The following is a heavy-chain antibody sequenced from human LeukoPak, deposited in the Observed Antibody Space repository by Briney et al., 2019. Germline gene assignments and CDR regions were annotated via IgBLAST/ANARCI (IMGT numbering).Heavy chain of an antibody. CDR1: GFIFNNAW. D-gene: IGHD6-19*01. V-gene: IGHV3-11*01. Sequence: GGSLRLSCEGSGFIFNNAWMSWIRQAPGKGLEWVSYISSSGSTIYYAGSVKGRFTISRDNAKNSLYLKINSLRAEDTAVYYCAREAAVAGTVFDYWGQGTLVTVSS. J-gene: IGHJ4*02. CDR3: AREAAVAGTVFDY. CDR2: ISSSGSTI.